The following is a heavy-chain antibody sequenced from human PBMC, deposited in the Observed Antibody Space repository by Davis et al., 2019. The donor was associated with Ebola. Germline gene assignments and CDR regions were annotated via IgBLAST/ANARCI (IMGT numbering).Heavy chain of an antibody. CDR2: IYYSGST. CDR3: ARTLPADGMDV. CDR1: GGSVSSGGHY. Sequence: GSLRLSCPVSGGSVSSGGHYWSSIRQSPGKGLEWIAYIYYSGSTHYNPSLKSRATISVDTSKNQFSLKLSSVTAADTAVYYCARTLPADGMDVWGKGTTVTVSS. J-gene: IGHJ6*04. V-gene: IGHV4-61*08.